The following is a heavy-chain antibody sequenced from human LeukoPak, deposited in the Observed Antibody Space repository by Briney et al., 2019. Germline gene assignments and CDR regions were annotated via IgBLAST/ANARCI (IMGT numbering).Heavy chain of an antibody. CDR2: INHSGST. V-gene: IGHV4-34*01. CDR1: GGSFSGYY. CDR3: ARGLSYSTRNWFDP. J-gene: IGHJ5*02. Sequence: SETLSLTCAVYGGSFSGYYWSWIRQPPGKGLEWIGEINHSGSTNYNPSLKSRVTISVDTSKNQFSLKLSSVTAADTAVYYCARGLSYSTRNWFDPWGQGTLVSVSS. D-gene: IGHD3-16*02.